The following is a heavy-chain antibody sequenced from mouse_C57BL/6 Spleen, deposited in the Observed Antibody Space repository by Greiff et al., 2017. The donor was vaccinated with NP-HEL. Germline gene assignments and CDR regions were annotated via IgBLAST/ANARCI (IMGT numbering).Heavy chain of an antibody. V-gene: IGHV14-4*01. CDR1: GFNIKDDY. J-gene: IGHJ2*01. CDR3: TSRQLRLRHFDD. CDR2: IDPENGDT. D-gene: IGHD3-2*02. Sequence: EVKLQESGAELVRPGASVKLSCTASGFNIKDDYMHWVKQRPEQGLEWIGWIDPENGDTEYASKFQGKATITADTSSNTAYLQLSSLTSEDPAVYDCTSRQLRLRHFDDWGQGTTLTVSS.